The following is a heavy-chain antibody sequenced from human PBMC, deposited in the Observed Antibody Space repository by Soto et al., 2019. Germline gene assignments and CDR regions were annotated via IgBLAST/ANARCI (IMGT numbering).Heavy chain of an antibody. CDR3: ARGTYYYGMDV. V-gene: IGHV1-2*04. CDR1: GYTFTGHY. CDR2: INPNSGGT. J-gene: IGHJ6*02. Sequence: ASVKVSCKASGYTFTGHYMHWGRQAPGQGLEWMGWINPNSGGTNYAQKFQGWVTMTRDTSISTAYMELSRLRSDDTAVYYCARGTYYYGMDVWDQGTTVTVSS.